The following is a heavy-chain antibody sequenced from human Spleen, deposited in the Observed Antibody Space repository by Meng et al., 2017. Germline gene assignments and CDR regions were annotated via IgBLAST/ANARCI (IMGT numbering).Heavy chain of an antibody. Sequence: GESLKISCKGSGYSFTSYWIGWVRQMPGKGLEWMGIIHPGDSDTRYSPSFQGQVTISADRSISTAYLPWISLKASDTAMYYCARLGSTWHWYFDLWGRGTLVTVSS. CDR2: IHPGDSDT. CDR1: GYSFTSYW. J-gene: IGHJ2*01. D-gene: IGHD6-13*01. CDR3: ARLGSTWHWYFDL. V-gene: IGHV5-51*01.